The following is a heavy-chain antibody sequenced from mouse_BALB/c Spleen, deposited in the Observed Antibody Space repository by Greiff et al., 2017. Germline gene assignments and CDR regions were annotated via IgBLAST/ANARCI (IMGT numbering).Heavy chain of an antibody. J-gene: IGHJ3*01. CDR1: GYTFTNYW. Sequence: QVQLQQSGAELVRPGTSVKLSCKASGYTFTNYWLCWVKQRPGHGLEWIGEIYPGGGYTYYNEKFKGKSTLTTDTSSSTAYMQLSKLTSEDSAVYASASGENYRDWFAYWGQGTLVTVSA. V-gene: IGHV1-63*02. CDR2: IYPGGGYT. CDR3: ASGENYRDWFAY. D-gene: IGHD1-1*01.